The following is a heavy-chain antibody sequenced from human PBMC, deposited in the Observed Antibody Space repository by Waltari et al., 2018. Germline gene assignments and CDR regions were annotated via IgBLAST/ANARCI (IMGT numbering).Heavy chain of an antibody. J-gene: IGHJ4*02. D-gene: IGHD4-17*01. CDR3: ARDLYGDYAFDY. Sequence: QLQLVESGGGVVRPWRSLRLSCAASGFTFTTFGMHWVRQAPGKGLEWVAVIWFDGSNKYYADSVKGRFTISRDNSKNTLYLQMNSLRAEDTAVYYCARDLYGDYAFDYWGQGTLVTVTS. V-gene: IGHV3-33*01. CDR2: IWFDGSNK. CDR1: GFTFTTFG.